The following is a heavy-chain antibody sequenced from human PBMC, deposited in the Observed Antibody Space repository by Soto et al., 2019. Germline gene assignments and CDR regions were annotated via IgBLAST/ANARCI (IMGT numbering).Heavy chain of an antibody. D-gene: IGHD3-22*01. J-gene: IGHJ6*02. V-gene: IGHV3-30*18. CDR2: IAYDGSNK. CDR3: AKNAITMIVSHPTHYGMDV. Sequence: QVQLVESGGGVVQPGRSLRLSCAASGFTFSSYGMHWVRQAPAKGLEWVAVIAYDGSNKYYADYVKGRFTISRDNSKNTLYLQKNSLRAEDTAVYYCAKNAITMIVSHPTHYGMDVWGQGTTVTVSS. CDR1: GFTFSSYG.